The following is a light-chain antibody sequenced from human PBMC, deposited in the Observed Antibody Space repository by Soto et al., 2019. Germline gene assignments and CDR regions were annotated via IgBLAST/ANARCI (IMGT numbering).Light chain of an antibody. V-gene: IGLV7-46*01. J-gene: IGLJ1*01. Sequence: QAVVTQEPSLTVSPGGTVTLTCGSSTGAVTSGHYPYWFQQKPGQAPRTLIYDTSNEHSWTPARFSGSLLGGKAALTLSGAQNEDEPASYCLLSSSGARRVFGTGTKVTVL. CDR1: TGAVTSGHY. CDR2: DTS. CDR3: LLSSSGARRV.